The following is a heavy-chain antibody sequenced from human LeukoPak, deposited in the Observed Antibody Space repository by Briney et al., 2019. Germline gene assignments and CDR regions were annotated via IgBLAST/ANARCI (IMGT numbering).Heavy chain of an antibody. CDR1: GFTVRSNE. J-gene: IGHJ6*03. Sequence: GGSLRLYCAASGFTVRSNEMSCVRWASGTVLESLSSISGGSTYYADSRKGRFTISRDNSKNTLHLQMNSLRAEDTAVYYCKKDPVYYGSGSYLDYYYYYMDVWGKGTTVTVSS. CDR3: KKDPVYYGSGSYLDYYYYYMDV. V-gene: IGHV3-38-3*01. CDR2: ISGGST. D-gene: IGHD3-10*01.